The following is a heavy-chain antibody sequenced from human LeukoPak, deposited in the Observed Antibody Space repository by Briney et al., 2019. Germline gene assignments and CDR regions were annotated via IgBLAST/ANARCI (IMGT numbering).Heavy chain of an antibody. CDR2: IVGSGGVT. CDR3: AKDLWGDGPFGHRSGWHMGYFDC. D-gene: IGHD6-19*01. CDR1: GFRFSSYA. J-gene: IGHJ4*02. Sequence: GGSLRLSCAASGFRFSSYAMSWVRQAPGKGLEWVSGIVGSGGVTYDADSVKGRFTVSRDNSKNTLFLEMNGLRADDTAVYFCAKDLWGDGPFGHRSGWHMGYFDCLGLGTLVTVSS. V-gene: IGHV3-23*01.